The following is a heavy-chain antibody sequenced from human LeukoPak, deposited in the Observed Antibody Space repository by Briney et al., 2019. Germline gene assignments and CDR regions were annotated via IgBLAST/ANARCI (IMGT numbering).Heavy chain of an antibody. CDR1: GYTFTGYY. D-gene: IGHD3-10*01. V-gene: IGHV1-2*02. CDR3: ARDLTYYYGSGTPQEKGWFDP. CDR2: INPNSGGT. Sequence: GASVKVSCKASGYTFTGYYMHWVRQAPGQGLEWMGWINPNSGGTNYAQKFQGRVTMTRDTSISTAYMELSRLRSDDTAVYYCARDLTYYYGSGTPQEKGWFDPWGQGTLVTVSS. J-gene: IGHJ5*02.